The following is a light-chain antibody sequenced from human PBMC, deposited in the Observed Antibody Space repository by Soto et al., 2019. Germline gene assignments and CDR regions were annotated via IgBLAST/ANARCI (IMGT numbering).Light chain of an antibody. CDR1: STDVGRYNL. Sequence: QSALTQPASVSGSPGQSITISCTGTSTDVGRYNLVSWYQKYPGKVPKVIIYEVNKRPSGVSNRFSGSKSGNTASLTISGLQADDESDYSCCSYAGSDTLGVFGTGTKVTVL. CDR2: EVN. V-gene: IGLV2-23*02. CDR3: CSYAGSDTLGV. J-gene: IGLJ1*01.